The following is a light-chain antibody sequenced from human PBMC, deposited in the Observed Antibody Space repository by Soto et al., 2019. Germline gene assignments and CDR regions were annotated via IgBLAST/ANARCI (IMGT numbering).Light chain of an antibody. CDR1: RLDVGGYNY. Sequence: SALTQPASVSGSPGQSITISCTGTRLDVGGYNYVSWYQQQPGKAPRLIIYEVTNRPSGVSDRFSGSKSDNTASLTISGLQTEDEADYYCCSYVSSKTYLFGTGTKVTVL. V-gene: IGLV2-14*03. CDR2: EVT. J-gene: IGLJ1*01. CDR3: CSYVSSKTYL.